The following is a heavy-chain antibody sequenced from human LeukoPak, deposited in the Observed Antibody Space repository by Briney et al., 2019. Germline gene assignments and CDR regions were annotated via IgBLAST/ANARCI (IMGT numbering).Heavy chain of an antibody. J-gene: IGHJ4*02. CDR3: ARPSGAYRFFDY. V-gene: IGHV4-59*01. CDR1: GGSISSYY. Sequence: SETLSLTCTVSGGSISSYYWSWIRQPPGKGLEWIGYIYYSGTTDYNPSLKSRFTISVDTSNNQFSLKVSSVTAADTAVYYCARPSGAYRFFDYGGRAPLVPVSS. D-gene: IGHD1-26*01. CDR2: IYYSGTT.